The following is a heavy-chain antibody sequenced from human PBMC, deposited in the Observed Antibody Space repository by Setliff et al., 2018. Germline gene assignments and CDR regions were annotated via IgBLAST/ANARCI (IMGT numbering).Heavy chain of an antibody. Sequence: SETLSLTCTVSGGSVSNSGFFWGWLRQAPGKGLEWIGYIYYSGSTNYNPSLKSRVTISVDTSKNQFSLKLSSVTAADTAVYYCARYPDVDTAMVTEYYFDYWGQGTLVTVSS. D-gene: IGHD5-18*01. CDR3: ARYPDVDTAMVTEYYFDY. J-gene: IGHJ4*02. CDR1: GGSVSNSGFF. CDR2: IYYSGST. V-gene: IGHV4-61*08.